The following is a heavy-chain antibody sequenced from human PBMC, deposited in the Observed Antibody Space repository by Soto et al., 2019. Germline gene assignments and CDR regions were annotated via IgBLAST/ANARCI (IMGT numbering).Heavy chain of an antibody. CDR3: ARDAVSITMIVVVITDYYYGMDV. V-gene: IGHV1-46*03. CDR2: INPSGGST. J-gene: IGHJ6*02. D-gene: IGHD3-22*01. CDR1: GYTFTSYY. Sequence: ASVKVSCKASGYTFTSYYMHWVRQAPGQGLEWMGIINPSGGSTSYAQKFQGRVTMTRDTSTSTVYMELSSLRSEDTAVYYCARDAVSITMIVVVITDYYYGMDVWGQGTTVTVSS.